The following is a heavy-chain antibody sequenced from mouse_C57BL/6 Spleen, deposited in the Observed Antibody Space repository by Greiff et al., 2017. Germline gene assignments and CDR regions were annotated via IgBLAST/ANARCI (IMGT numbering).Heavy chain of an antibody. V-gene: IGHV1-82*01. D-gene: IGHD1-1*01. CDR2: IYPGDGDT. CDR1: GYAFSSSW. CDR3: AREFITTVVVDY. Sequence: LQESGPELVKPGASVKISCKASGYAFSSSWMNWVKQRPGKGLEWIGRIYPGDGDTNYNGKFKGKATLTADKSSSTAYMQLSSLTSEDSAVYFCAREFITTVVVDYWGQGTTLTVSS. J-gene: IGHJ2*01.